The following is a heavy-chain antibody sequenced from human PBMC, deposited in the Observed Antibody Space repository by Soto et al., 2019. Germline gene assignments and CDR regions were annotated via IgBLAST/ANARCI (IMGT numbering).Heavy chain of an antibody. CDR1: GGSISSYY. V-gene: IGHV4-59*01. Sequence: SETLSLTCTVSGGSISSYYWSWIRQPPGKGLEWIGYIYYSGSTNYNPSLKSRVTISVDTSKNQFSLKLSSVTAADTAVYYCARVSSGYSSGWSIDYWGQGTLVTVSS. CDR3: ARVSSGYSSGWSIDY. J-gene: IGHJ4*02. D-gene: IGHD6-19*01. CDR2: IYYSGST.